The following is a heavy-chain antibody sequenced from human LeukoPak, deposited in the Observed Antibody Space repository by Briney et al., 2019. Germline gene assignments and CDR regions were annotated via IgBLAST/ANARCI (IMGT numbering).Heavy chain of an antibody. D-gene: IGHD6-13*01. J-gene: IGHJ3*02. V-gene: IGHV1-8*03. CDR1: GYTFTSYV. CDR3: ARGLEQQLDDAFDI. Sequence: ASVKVSCKASGYTFTSYVINWVRQATGQGLEWMGWMNPNSGNTGYAQKFQGRVTITRNTSISTAYMELSSLRSEDTAVYYCARGLEQQLDDAFDIWGQGTMVTVSS. CDR2: MNPNSGNT.